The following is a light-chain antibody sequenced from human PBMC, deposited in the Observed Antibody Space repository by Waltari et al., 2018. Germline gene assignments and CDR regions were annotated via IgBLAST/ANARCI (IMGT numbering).Light chain of an antibody. J-gene: IGLJ2*01. CDR2: AVT. CDR1: GSAVGASDY. CDR3: SSQTLDGLIL. V-gene: IGLV2-14*03. Sequence: QSALTQPASVSGSPGQSITISCSGIGSAVGASDYVSWHQHHPGKAPQVIIYAVTNRPAGVSDRFSASKSANTASLTISRLQPEDEADYYCSSQTLDGLILFGGGTRLTVL.